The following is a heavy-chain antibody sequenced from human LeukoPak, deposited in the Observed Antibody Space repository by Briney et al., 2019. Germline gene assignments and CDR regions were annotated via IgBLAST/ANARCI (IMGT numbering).Heavy chain of an antibody. CDR3: ARDCIGCHGFDY. J-gene: IGHJ4*02. CDR2: VSAYADDT. V-gene: IGHV1-18*01. D-gene: IGHD2-15*01. CDR1: GYTFISYG. Sequence: ASVKVSCKASGYTFISYGISWVRQAPGQGLEWMGWVSAYADDTNYVQKFHGRVTMTTDTSTSTAYMELRSLRSDDTAVYYCARDCIGCHGFDYWGQGTLVTVSS.